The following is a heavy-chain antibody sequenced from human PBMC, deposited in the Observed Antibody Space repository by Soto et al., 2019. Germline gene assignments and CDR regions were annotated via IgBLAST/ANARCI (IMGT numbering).Heavy chain of an antibody. Sequence: SGPTLVNPTQTLTLTCTFSGFSLSTSGKCVSWIRQPPGKALEWLALIDWDDDKYYSTSLQTRLTISKDTSKNQVVLKLTNMDPVDTATYYCARIYVYYYYSGIDVWGQGTTVTVSS. D-gene: IGHD3-16*01. CDR1: GFSLSTSGKC. V-gene: IGHV2-70*01. CDR2: IDWDDDK. CDR3: ARIYVYYYYSGIDV. J-gene: IGHJ6*02.